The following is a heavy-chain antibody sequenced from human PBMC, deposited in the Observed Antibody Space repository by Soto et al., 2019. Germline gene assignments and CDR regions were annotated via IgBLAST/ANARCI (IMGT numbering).Heavy chain of an antibody. CDR2: INPNSGGT. V-gene: IGHV1-2*04. CDR3: ARDAEQLRFYNWFDP. D-gene: IGHD3-3*01. J-gene: IGHJ5*02. CDR1: GYTFTGYY. Sequence: ASVKVSCKASGYTFTGYYMHCVRQAPGQGREWMGWINPNSGGTNYAQKFQGWVTMTRDTSISTAYMELSRLRSDDTAVYYCARDAEQLRFYNWFDPWGQGTLVTVSS.